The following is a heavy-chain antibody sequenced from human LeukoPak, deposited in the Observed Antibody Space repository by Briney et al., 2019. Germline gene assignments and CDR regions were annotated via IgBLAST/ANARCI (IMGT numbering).Heavy chain of an antibody. CDR2: ISGTDNTI. J-gene: IGHJ5*02. V-gene: IGHV3-11*01. CDR1: GFTFSDYY. CDR3: ARDQKAVFLDP. Sequence: PGGSLRLSCAASGFTFSDYYMSWIRQAPGKGLEWVSYISGTDNTIYYADSVKGRFTISRDNAKNSLFLQMNSLRVEDTAVYYCARDQKAVFLDPWGQGTLVTVSS. D-gene: IGHD6-19*01.